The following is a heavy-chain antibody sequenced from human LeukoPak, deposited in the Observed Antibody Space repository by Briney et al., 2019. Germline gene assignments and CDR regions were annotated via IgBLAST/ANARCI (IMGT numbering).Heavy chain of an antibody. J-gene: IGHJ4*02. V-gene: IGHV1-8*01. CDR3: ARVVDDFWSGYFDY. Sequence: ASVKVSCKASGYTFSSYDINWVRQATGQGLEWMGWMNPNSGNTGYAQKFQDRVTMTRNTSISTAYMELSSLRSDDTAVYYCARVVDDFWSGYFDYWGQGTLVTVSS. CDR2: MNPNSGNT. CDR1: GYTFSSYD. D-gene: IGHD3-3*01.